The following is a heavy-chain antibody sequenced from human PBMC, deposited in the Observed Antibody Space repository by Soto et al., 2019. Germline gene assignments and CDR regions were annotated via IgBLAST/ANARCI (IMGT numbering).Heavy chain of an antibody. Sequence: SETLSLTCTVSGGSISSSSYYWGWIRQPPGKGLEWIGSIYYSGSTKYSPSLKSRVTISVDTSKNQFSLKLSSVTAADTAVYYCARDTPAGRSFDYWGQGTLVTVSS. CDR1: GGSISSSSYY. V-gene: IGHV4-39*07. J-gene: IGHJ4*02. D-gene: IGHD6-13*01. CDR3: ARDTPAGRSFDY. CDR2: IYYSGST.